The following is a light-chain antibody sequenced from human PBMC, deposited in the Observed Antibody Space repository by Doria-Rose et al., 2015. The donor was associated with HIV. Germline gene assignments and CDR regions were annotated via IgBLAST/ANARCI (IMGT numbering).Light chain of an antibody. Sequence: TQSPDSLAVSLGERATLNCKSNQSLLYTSKNYLAWYQQKPGQPPKLVIYWASTRQSGVPARFSGSGSGTDFTLTISSLESEDVAVYYCQQYYDTKLSSFWRCIEDSGWTCS. V-gene: IGKV4-1*01. CDR3: QQYYDTKLSSFWRCIEDSGWTCS. CDR1: QSLLYTSKNY. CDR2: WAS. J-gene: IGKJ2*04.